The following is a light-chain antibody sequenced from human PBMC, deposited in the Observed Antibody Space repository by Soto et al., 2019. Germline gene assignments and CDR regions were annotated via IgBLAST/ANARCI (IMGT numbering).Light chain of an antibody. CDR3: QHNDGSPRT. CDR1: QRVKYAS. CDR2: GIF. Sequence: ETVLTQVPATVYLSTGESATLYCRTGQRVKYASLAWYHQKPGQAPRHLVYGIFNRSTGVPARFSGSGSETDFTLTISGVEPEDYAVYYRQHNDGSPRTFGQGNKLEIK. V-gene: IGKV3-20*01. J-gene: IGKJ2*01.